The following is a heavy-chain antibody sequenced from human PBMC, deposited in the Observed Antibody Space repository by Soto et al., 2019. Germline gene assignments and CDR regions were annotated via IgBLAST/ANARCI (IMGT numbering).Heavy chain of an antibody. CDR3: ARVVKYQLLIAA. J-gene: IGHJ5*02. CDR2: IYYSGST. D-gene: IGHD2-2*01. CDR1: GGSISSGGYY. V-gene: IGHV4-31*03. Sequence: QVQLQESGPGLVKPSQTLSLTCTVSGGSISSGGYYWSWIRQHPGKGLEWIGYIYYSGSTYYNPSPTSRXXIXVXXSKNQCSLKLSSVTAADTAVYYCARVVKYQLLIAAWGQGTLVTVSS.